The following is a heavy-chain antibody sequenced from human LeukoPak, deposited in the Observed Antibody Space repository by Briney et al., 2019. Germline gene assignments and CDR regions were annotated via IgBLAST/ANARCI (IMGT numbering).Heavy chain of an antibody. CDR3: ARHLDCYGSGSYLGL. Sequence: PSETLSLTCLVSGGSISGSSHYWGWVRQPPGKGPEWIGSIHYSGITYYSPSLQSPVTIPVDTSKNQFSLKLTSVPAADTAVYYCARHLDCYGSGSYLGLWGQGTLATVSS. J-gene: IGHJ4*02. V-gene: IGHV4-39*01. D-gene: IGHD3-10*01. CDR1: GGSISGSSHY. CDR2: IHYSGIT.